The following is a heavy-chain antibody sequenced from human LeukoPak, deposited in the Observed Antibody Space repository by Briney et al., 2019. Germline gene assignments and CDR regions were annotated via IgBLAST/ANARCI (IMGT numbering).Heavy chain of an antibody. J-gene: IGHJ6*02. V-gene: IGHV3-23*01. CDR2: ISGSGGST. D-gene: IGHD3-10*01. CDR1: GFTFSSYA. CDR3: AKDSLWFGELRDYYYHYGMDV. Sequence: GGSLRLSCAASGFTFSSYAMSWVRQAPGKGLEWVSAISGSGGSTYYADSVKGRFTISRDNSKNTLYLQMNSLRAEDTAVYYCAKDSLWFGELRDYYYHYGMDVWGQGTMVTVSS.